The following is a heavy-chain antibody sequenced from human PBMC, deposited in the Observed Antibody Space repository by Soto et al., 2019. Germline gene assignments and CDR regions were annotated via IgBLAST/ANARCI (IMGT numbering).Heavy chain of an antibody. D-gene: IGHD2-8*01. J-gene: IGHJ6*02. CDR1: GGTFSSYA. Sequence: QVQLVQSGAEVKKPGSSVKVSCKASGGTFSSYAIRWVRQAPGQGLEWMGGIIPIFGTANYAQKFHGRVTITADESTSTAYMELSSLRSEDTAVYYCARGGGCTNGVCYRPYYYGMDVWGQGTTVTVSS. V-gene: IGHV1-69*01. CDR3: ARGGGCTNGVCYRPYYYGMDV. CDR2: IIPIFGTA.